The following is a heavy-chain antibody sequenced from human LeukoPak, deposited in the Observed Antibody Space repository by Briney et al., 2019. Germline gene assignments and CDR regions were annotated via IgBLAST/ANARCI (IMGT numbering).Heavy chain of an antibody. CDR1: GYTFTNYF. CDR3: AREDFGSSTSCYDH. Sequence: ASVKVPCKTSGYTFTNYFIHWVRQAPAQGLEWMGLINPNGAGTTYAQKFQGRVTMTSDTSTSTVYMELSSLRSEDTAVYFCAREDFGSSTSCYDHWGQGTLVTVSS. V-gene: IGHV1-46*01. CDR2: INPNGAGT. D-gene: IGHD2-2*01. J-gene: IGHJ4*02.